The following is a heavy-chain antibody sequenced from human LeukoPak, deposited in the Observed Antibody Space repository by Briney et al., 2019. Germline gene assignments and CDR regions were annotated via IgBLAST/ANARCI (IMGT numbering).Heavy chain of an antibody. CDR3: ASAGWNLGRAFDI. V-gene: IGHV4-34*01. CDR2: INHSGST. CDR1: GGSFSGYY. Sequence: PSETLSLTCAVYGGSFSGYYWSWIRQPPGKGLEWIGEINHSGSTNYNPSLKSRVTISVDTSKNQFSLKLSSVTAADTAVYYCASAGWNLGRAFDIWGQGTMVTVSS. D-gene: IGHD1-1*01. J-gene: IGHJ3*02.